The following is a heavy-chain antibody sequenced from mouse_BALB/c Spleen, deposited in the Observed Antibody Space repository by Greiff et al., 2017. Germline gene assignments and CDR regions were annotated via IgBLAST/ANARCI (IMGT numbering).Heavy chain of an antibody. CDR2: INPSNGRT. Sequence: QVQLQQPGADLVKPGASVKLSCKASGYTFTSYWMHWVKQRPGQGLEWIGEINPSNGRTNYNEKFKSKATLTVDKSYSTAYMQLSSLTSEDSAVYAMARSAVTTYDAMDYWGQGTSVTVSS. J-gene: IGHJ4*01. D-gene: IGHD2-2*01. CDR3: ARSAVTTYDAMDY. CDR1: GYTFTSYW. V-gene: IGHV1S81*02.